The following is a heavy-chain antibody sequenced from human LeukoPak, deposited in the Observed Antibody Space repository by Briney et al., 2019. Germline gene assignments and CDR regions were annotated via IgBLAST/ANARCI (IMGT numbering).Heavy chain of an antibody. CDR2: ISGSGGST. CDR1: GFTFSSYA. J-gene: IGHJ4*02. D-gene: IGHD1-26*01. V-gene: IGHV3-23*01. Sequence: GGSLRLSCAASGFTFSSYAMSWVRQAPGKGLEWVSAISGSGGSTYYADSVKGRFTISRDNSKNTLYLQMNSLRAEDTAVYYCAKGPVGATRTPYYFDYWGQGTLVTVSS. CDR3: AKGPVGATRTPYYFDY.